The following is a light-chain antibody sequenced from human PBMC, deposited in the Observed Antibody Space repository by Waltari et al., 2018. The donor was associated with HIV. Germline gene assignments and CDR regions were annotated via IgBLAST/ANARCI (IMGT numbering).Light chain of an antibody. CDR3: QQYNSYPYT. CDR2: KAS. V-gene: IGKV1-5*03. J-gene: IGKJ2*01. Sequence: DIQMTQYPSTLSASVGDRVTITCRASQSISSWLAWYQQKPGKAPKLLIYKASSLERGVPSRFSGSGSGTEFTLTISSLQPDDFATYYCQQYNSYPYTFGQGTKLEIK. CDR1: QSISSW.